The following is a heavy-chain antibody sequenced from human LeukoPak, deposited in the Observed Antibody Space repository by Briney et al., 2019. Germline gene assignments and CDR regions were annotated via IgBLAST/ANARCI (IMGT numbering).Heavy chain of an antibody. Sequence: GASVKVSCKASGYTFTDYYMHWVRQAPGQGLEWMGWINPNNGGTNYAQKFQGRATMTRDTSISTGYMELRWLRSDDTAVYYCARDRYGSGSYYVAWGQGTLVTVSS. V-gene: IGHV1-2*02. CDR3: ARDRYGSGSYYVA. CDR2: INPNNGGT. CDR1: GYTFTDYY. D-gene: IGHD3-10*01. J-gene: IGHJ5*02.